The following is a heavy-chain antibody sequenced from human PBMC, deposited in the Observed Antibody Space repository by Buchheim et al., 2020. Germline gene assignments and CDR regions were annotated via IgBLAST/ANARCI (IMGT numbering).Heavy chain of an antibody. J-gene: IGHJ6*02. D-gene: IGHD3-3*01. V-gene: IGHV4-31*03. CDR1: GGSISSGGYY. CDR3: ARGRIRYDFWSGYYRRYYYGMDV. Sequence: QVQLQESGPGLVKPSQTLSLTCTVSGGSISSGGYYWSWIRQHPGKGLEWIGYIYYSGSTYYNPSLKSRVTISVDTSKNQFPLKLSSVTAADTAVYYCARGRIRYDFWSGYYRRYYYGMDVWGQGTT. CDR2: IYYSGST.